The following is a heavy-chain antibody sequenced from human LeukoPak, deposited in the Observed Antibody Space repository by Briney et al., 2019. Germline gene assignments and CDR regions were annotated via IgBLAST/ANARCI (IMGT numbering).Heavy chain of an antibody. D-gene: IGHD2-2*01. CDR2: INPNSGGT. CDR3: ARVAEYQLLTGSFDY. CDR1: GYTFTGYY. V-gene: IGHV1-2*02. Sequence: ASVKVSCKASGYTFTGYYMHWVRQAPGQGLEWMGWINPNSGGTNYAQKFQGRVTMTRDTSISTAYMELSRLRSDDTAVYYCARVAEYQLLTGSFDYWGQGTLVTVSS. J-gene: IGHJ4*02.